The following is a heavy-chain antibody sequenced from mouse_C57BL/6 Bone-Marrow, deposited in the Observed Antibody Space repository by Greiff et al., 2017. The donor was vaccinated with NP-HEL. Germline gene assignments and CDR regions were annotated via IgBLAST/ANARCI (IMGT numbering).Heavy chain of an antibody. D-gene: IGHD2-5*01. CDR1: GYTFTSYW. Sequence: QVQLQQPGAELVKPGASVKLSCKASGYTFTSYWMHWVKQRPGQGLEWIGMIHPNSGSTNYNEKFKSKATLTVDKSSSTAYMQLSSLTSEDSAVYYCARPNYSNYDGFAYWGQGTLVTVSA. CDR3: ARPNYSNYDGFAY. J-gene: IGHJ3*01. V-gene: IGHV1-64*01. CDR2: IHPNSGST.